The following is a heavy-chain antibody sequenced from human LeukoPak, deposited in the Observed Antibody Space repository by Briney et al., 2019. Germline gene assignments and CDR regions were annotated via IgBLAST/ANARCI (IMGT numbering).Heavy chain of an antibody. Sequence: PSGTLSLTCVGSGGXISNTNWWSLVRQPPGQGLEWIGEISLTGLTHYNPSLESRVTVSLDKSKNQLFLNLTSVTAADTAVYYCSRENGAFSPFGYWGQGTLVTVLS. CDR3: SRENGAFSPFGY. CDR2: ISLTGLT. D-gene: IGHD2-8*01. J-gene: IGHJ4*02. V-gene: IGHV4-4*02. CDR1: GGXISNTNW.